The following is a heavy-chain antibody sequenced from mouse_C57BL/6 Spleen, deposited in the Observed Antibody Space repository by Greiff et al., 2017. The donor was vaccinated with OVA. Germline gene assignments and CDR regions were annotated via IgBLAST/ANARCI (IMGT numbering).Heavy chain of an antibody. Sequence: QVQLQQSGAELVKPGASVKLSCKASGYTFTSYWMHWVKQRPGRGLEWIGRIDPNSGGTKYNEKFKSKATLTVDKPSSTAYMQLSSLTSEDSAVYYCAPRGPYGNYEYFDVWGTGTTVTVSS. J-gene: IGHJ1*03. CDR1: GYTFTSYW. CDR3: APRGPYGNYEYFDV. D-gene: IGHD2-1*01. V-gene: IGHV1-72*01. CDR2: IDPNSGGT.